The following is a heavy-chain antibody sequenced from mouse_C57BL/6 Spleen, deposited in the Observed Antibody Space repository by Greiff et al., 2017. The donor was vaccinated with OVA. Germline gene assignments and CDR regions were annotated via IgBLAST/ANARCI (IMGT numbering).Heavy chain of an antibody. CDR3: ARKSGYGSPAWFAY. Sequence: QVQLKESGPGLVQPSQSLSISCTVSGFSLTSYGVHWVRQSPGKGLEWLGVIWSGGSTDYNAAFISSLSISKDNAKSQVFFKMNSLQADDTAIYYCARKSGYGSPAWFAYWGQGTLVTVSA. CDR2: IWSGGST. V-gene: IGHV2-2*01. J-gene: IGHJ3*01. CDR1: GFSLTSYG. D-gene: IGHD1-1*01.